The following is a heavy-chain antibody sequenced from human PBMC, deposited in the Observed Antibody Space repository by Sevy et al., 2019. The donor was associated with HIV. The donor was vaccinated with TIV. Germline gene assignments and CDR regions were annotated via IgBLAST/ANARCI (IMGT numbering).Heavy chain of an antibody. CDR1: GFTFSSYG. J-gene: IGHJ6*02. D-gene: IGHD2-21*02. V-gene: IGHV3-33*01. CDR3: AREAYCGGDCSGMDV. Sequence: GSLRLSCAASGFTFSSYGMHWVRQAPGKGLGWVAVIWYDGSNKYYADSVKGRFTISRDNSKNTLYLQMNSLRAEDTAVYYCAREAYCGGDCSGMDVWGQGTTVTVSS. CDR2: IWYDGSNK.